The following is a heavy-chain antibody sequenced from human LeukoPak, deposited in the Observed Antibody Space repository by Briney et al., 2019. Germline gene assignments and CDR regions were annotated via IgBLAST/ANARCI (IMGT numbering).Heavy chain of an antibody. Sequence: GGSLRLSCAASRFTFSHYGMHWVCQAPGKGLEWVAVIWNDGSNKYYADSVKGRFTVSRDNSQNRLYLQMNSLRPEDTAVYYCAKDAQRGFDYSNSLENWGQGTLVTVSS. CDR3: AKDAQRGFDYSNSLEN. V-gene: IGHV3-33*06. CDR2: IWNDGSNK. D-gene: IGHD4-11*01. J-gene: IGHJ4*02. CDR1: RFTFSHYG.